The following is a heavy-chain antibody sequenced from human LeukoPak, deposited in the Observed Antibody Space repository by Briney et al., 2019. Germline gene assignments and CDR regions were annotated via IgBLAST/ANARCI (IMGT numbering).Heavy chain of an antibody. V-gene: IGHV3-11*03. CDR3: TRTYSTSWCDN. Sequence: GGSLRLSCAASGFTFSDYYMSWIRQAPGKGLEWVSYISTTSSYTDYADSVKGRFTISRDNARNSLYLQMNSLRAEDTAIYYCTRTYSTSWCDNWGQGDLFTVS. CDR2: ISTTSSYT. CDR1: GFTFSDYY. J-gene: IGHJ4*02. D-gene: IGHD6-13*01.